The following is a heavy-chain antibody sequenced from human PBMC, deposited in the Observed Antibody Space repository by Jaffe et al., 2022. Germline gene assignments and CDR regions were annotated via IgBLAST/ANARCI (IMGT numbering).Heavy chain of an antibody. Sequence: EVHLVESGGGLVQPGGSLRLSCAASGFTFSRYWMSWVRQAPGKGLEWLANIERDGSDKYYLDSVDGRFSISRDNAKNSLYLQMNSLRDEDTAVYYCARLYYSGPFDDEVIDYWGQGTLVTVSS. V-gene: IGHV3-7*01. J-gene: IGHJ4*02. CDR1: GFTFSRYW. D-gene: IGHD2-15*01. CDR3: ARLYYSGPFDDEVIDY. CDR2: IERDGSDK.